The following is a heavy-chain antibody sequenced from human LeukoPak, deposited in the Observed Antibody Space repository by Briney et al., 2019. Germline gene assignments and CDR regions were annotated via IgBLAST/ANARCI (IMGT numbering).Heavy chain of an antibody. J-gene: IGHJ4*02. V-gene: IGHV3-21*01. CDR2: ISSSSSYI. Sequence: GGSLRLSCAASGFTFSSYSMNWVRQAPGKGLEWVSSISSSSSYIYYADSVKGRFTISRDNAKNSLYLQMNSLRAEDTAVYYCARGYNWNDHRYNNFDYWGQGTLVTVSS. D-gene: IGHD1-1*01. CDR3: ARGYNWNDHRYNNFDY. CDR1: GFTFSSYS.